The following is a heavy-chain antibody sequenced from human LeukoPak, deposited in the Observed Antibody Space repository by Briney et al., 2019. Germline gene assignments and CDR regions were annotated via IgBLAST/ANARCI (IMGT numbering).Heavy chain of an antibody. CDR3: ASTYYDFWSGYLSPPYFDY. V-gene: IGHV3-48*01. D-gene: IGHD3-3*01. CDR1: GFTFSSYS. J-gene: IGHJ4*02. Sequence: GGSLRLSCAASGFTFSSYSINWVRQAPGKGLEWVSYISSSSSTIYYADSVKGRFTISRDNAKNSLYLQMNSLRAEDTAVYYCASTYYDFWSGYLSPPYFDYWGQGTLVTVSS. CDR2: ISSSSSTI.